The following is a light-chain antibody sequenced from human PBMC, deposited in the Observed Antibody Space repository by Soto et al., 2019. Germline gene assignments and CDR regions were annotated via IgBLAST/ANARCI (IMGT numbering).Light chain of an antibody. J-gene: IGLJ1*01. CDR2: SNN. CDR1: SSNIGSNI. Sequence: QSVRTQPPSASGTPGRRATISCSGSSSNIGSNIVNWYQQLPGTAPKLLIYSNNQRPSGVPDRFSGSKSGTSASLAISGLQSEDEADYYCAAWDDSLNGYVFGTGTKVTVL. V-gene: IGLV1-44*01. CDR3: AAWDDSLNGYV.